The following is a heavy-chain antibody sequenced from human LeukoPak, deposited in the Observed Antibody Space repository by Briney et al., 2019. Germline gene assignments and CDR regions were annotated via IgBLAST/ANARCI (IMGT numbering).Heavy chain of an antibody. Sequence: GASVKVSCKASGYTFTGYYMHWVRQAPGQGLEWMGWINPNSGGTNYAQKFQGRVTMTRDTSISTAYMELSRLRSDDTAVYYCARGSVRPTYYYGTGSYLYYYYMDVWGKGTTVTISS. J-gene: IGHJ6*03. V-gene: IGHV1-2*02. CDR2: INPNSGGT. CDR3: ARGSVRPTYYYGTGSYLYYYYMDV. CDR1: GYTFTGYY. D-gene: IGHD3-10*01.